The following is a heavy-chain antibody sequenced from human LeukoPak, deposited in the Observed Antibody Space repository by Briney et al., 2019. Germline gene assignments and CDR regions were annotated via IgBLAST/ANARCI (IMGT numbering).Heavy chain of an antibody. Sequence: GGSLRLSCAASGFTFSSYAMSWVRQAPGKGLEWVSAISGSGGSTYYADSVKARFTISRDNSKNTLYLQMNSLRAEDTAVYYCAKLTGLLWFGEPFDYWGQGTLVTVSS. D-gene: IGHD3-10*01. CDR3: AKLTGLLWFGEPFDY. CDR2: ISGSGGST. CDR1: GFTFSSYA. V-gene: IGHV3-23*01. J-gene: IGHJ4*02.